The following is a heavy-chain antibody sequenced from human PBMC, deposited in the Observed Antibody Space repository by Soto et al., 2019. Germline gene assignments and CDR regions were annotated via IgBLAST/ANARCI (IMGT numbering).Heavy chain of an antibody. CDR1: GGSINSGDYS. J-gene: IGHJ5*02. V-gene: IGHV4-30-2*01. Sequence: SETLSLTCTVSGGSINSGDYSWTWIRQPPGYGLEWIGYIYHTGTTYYNMSLKSRVTISVDRSKNQFSLKLSSVTAADTAVYYCARGINYYDSSGDSWFDPWGQGTLVTVSS. CDR3: ARGINYYDSSGDSWFDP. CDR2: IYHTGTT. D-gene: IGHD3-22*01.